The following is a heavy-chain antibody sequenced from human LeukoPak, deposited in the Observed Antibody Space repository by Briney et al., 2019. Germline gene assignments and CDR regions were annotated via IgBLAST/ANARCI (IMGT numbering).Heavy chain of an antibody. D-gene: IGHD3-10*01. CDR1: GITFSSYW. J-gene: IGHJ4*02. V-gene: IGHV3-74*01. Sequence: GGSLRLSCAVSGITFSSYWMHWVRQDPGRGLLWVSRINTQGTYTNYADSVKGRFTTSRDNAKNTLYLQMNSLRAEDTAVYYCARAGYYRFDYWGQGTLVTVSS. CDR2: INTQGTYT. CDR3: ARAGYYRFDY.